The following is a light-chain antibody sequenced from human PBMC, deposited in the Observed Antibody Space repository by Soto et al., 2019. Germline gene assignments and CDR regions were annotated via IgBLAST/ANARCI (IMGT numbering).Light chain of an antibody. J-gene: IGKJ4*01. CDR3: QQYGNSPYI. CDR2: GAS. CDR1: QSVSSSY. V-gene: IGKV3-20*01. Sequence: EIVLTQSPCTLSLSPGERATLSCRASQSVSSSYLAWYQQKPGQAPRLLIYGASSRATGIPDRFSGSGSGTDFTLTISRLEPEDFAVYYCQQYGNSPYIFGGGTKVDIK.